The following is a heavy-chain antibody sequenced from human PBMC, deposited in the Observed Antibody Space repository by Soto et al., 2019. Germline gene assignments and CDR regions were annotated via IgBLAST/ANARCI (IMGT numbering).Heavy chain of an antibody. V-gene: IGHV3-11*01. CDR2: ISSSGSTI. D-gene: IGHD3-3*01. CDR3: AGGAWEWSPSWYYMDV. CDR1: GFTFSDYY. Sequence: GGSLRLSCAASGFTFSDYYMSWIRQAPGKGLEWVSYISSSGSTIYYADSVKGRFTISRDNAKNSLYLQMNSLRAEDPAVYYCAGGAWEWSPSWYYMDVWGKGTTVTVSS. J-gene: IGHJ6*03.